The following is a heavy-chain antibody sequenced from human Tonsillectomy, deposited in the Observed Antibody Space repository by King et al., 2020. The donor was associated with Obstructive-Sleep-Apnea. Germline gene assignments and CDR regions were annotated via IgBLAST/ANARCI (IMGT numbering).Heavy chain of an antibody. CDR3: ARVGSMVRGVNGQKNYGMDV. J-gene: IGHJ6*02. V-gene: IGHV1-8*01. CDR2: MNPNSGNT. D-gene: IGHD3-10*01. CDR1: GYTFTSYD. Sequence: QLVQSGAEVKKPGASVKVSCKASGYTFTSYDINWVRQATGQGLEWMGWMNPNSGNTGYAHKFQGRVTMTRNTSISTAYMELTSLRSEDTAVYYCARVGSMVRGVNGQKNYGMDVWGQGTTVAVSS.